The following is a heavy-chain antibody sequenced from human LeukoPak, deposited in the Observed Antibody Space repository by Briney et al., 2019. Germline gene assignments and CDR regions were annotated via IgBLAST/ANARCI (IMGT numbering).Heavy chain of an antibody. CDR1: EFTFVRYA. V-gene: IGHV3-48*04. Sequence: PGGSLRLSCADSEFTFVRYAMNWVRQAPGKGLEWVSYISSSSFKIGYADSVKGRFTISRDNSKNSLYLQMDSLRVEDTAVYYSLRDPSYGSSWYYYMDVWGKGTTVTVSS. CDR3: LRDPSYGSSWYYYMDV. J-gene: IGHJ6*03. D-gene: IGHD6-13*01. CDR2: ISSSSFKI.